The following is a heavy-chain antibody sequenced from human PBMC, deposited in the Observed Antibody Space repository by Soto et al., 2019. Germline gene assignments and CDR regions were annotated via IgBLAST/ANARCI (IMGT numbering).Heavy chain of an antibody. Sequence: GGSLRLSCAASGFTFSGSSMHWVRQASGKGLEWIGRIRNKANNYATAYAASVEGRFTISRDDSLTTAYLEMNSLKIEDTAVYYCRGTTPGSPDSWGQGTLVTVSS. CDR2: IRNKANNYAT. J-gene: IGHJ5*01. D-gene: IGHD1-26*01. CDR3: RGTTPGSPDS. V-gene: IGHV3-73*01. CDR1: GFTFSGSS.